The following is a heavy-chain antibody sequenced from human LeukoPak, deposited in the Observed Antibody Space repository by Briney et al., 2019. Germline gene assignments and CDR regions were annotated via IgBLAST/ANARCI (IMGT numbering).Heavy chain of an antibody. D-gene: IGHD5-12*01. Sequence: SETLSLTCTVSGGSISSYYWSWIRQPPGKGLEWIGYIYYSGSTNYNPSLKSRVTISVDTSKNQFSLKLSSVTAADTAVYYCARILVADAFDIWGRGTMVTVSS. CDR2: IYYSGST. CDR1: GGSISSYY. J-gene: IGHJ3*02. V-gene: IGHV4-59*01. CDR3: ARILVADAFDI.